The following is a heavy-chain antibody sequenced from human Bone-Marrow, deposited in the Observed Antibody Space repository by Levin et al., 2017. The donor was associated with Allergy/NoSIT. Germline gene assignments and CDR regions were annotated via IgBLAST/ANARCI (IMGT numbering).Heavy chain of an antibody. D-gene: IGHD4-23*01. CDR2: ISYESSNK. V-gene: IGHV3-30*18. J-gene: IGHJ4*02. CDR1: GFSFSSYA. CDR3: AKNDGGNSDY. Sequence: GESLKISCAASGFSFSSYAMHWVRQAPGKGLEWVAVISYESSNKYYADSVKGRFTISRDNSKNTLYLEMNSLRPEDTAVYYCAKNDGGNSDYWGQGTLVTVSS.